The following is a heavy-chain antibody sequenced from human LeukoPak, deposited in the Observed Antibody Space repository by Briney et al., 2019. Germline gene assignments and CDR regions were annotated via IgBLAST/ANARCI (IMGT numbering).Heavy chain of an antibody. V-gene: IGHV4-59*01. J-gene: IGHJ4*02. Sequence: PSETLSLTCSVSIGSITTYHWSWIRQSPGKGLEWIGYIYYSGSTNYNPSLKSRVTISIDTSKNQFSLRLTSVTAADTAMYYCARQGGGFYGDYGLWGQGTLVTVSS. CDR3: ARQGGGFYGDYGL. D-gene: IGHD4-17*01. CDR2: IYYSGST. CDR1: IGSITTYH.